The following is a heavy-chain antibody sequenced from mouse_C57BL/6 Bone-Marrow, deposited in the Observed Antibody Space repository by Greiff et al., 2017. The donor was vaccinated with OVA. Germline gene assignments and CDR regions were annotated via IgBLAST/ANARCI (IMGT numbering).Heavy chain of an antibody. Sequence: EVKLVESGGGLVQPGESLKLSCESNEYEFPSHDMSWVRKTPEKRLELVAAINSDGGSTYYPDTMERRFIISRDNTKKNLYLQMSSLRSEDTALYYCERHGTTVDEGDAMDYWGQGTSVTVSS. J-gene: IGHJ4*01. CDR3: ERHGTTVDEGDAMDY. V-gene: IGHV5-2*01. CDR1: EYEFPSHD. CDR2: INSDGGST. D-gene: IGHD1-1*01.